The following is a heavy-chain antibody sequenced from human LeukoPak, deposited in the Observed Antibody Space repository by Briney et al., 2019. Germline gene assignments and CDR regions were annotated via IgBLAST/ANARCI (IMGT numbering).Heavy chain of an antibody. D-gene: IGHD3-3*01. V-gene: IGHV1-2*02. CDR2: INPNSGGT. CDR3: ARDTTLEWHIKSWFDP. J-gene: IGHJ5*02. CDR1: GYTFTGYY. Sequence: ASVKVSCKASGYTFTGYYMHWVRQAPGQGLEWMGWINPNSGGTNYAQKFQGRVTMTRDTSISTAYMELSRLRSDDTAVYYCARDTTLEWHIKSWFDPWGQGTVDTVSS.